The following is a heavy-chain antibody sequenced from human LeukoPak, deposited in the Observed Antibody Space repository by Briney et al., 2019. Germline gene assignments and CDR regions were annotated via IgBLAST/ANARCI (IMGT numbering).Heavy chain of an antibody. Sequence: SETLSLTCTVSGGSISSGDYYWSWIRQPPGKGLEWIGYIYYSGSTNYNPSLKSRVTISVDTSKNQFSLKLSSVTAADTAVYYCAGAYSDYNFIFDYWGQGTLVTVSS. D-gene: IGHD5-12*01. V-gene: IGHV4-61*08. CDR3: AGAYSDYNFIFDY. CDR2: IYYSGST. CDR1: GGSISSGDYY. J-gene: IGHJ4*02.